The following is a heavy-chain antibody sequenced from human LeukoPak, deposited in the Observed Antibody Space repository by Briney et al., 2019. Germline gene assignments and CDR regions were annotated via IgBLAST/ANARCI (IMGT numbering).Heavy chain of an antibody. Sequence: RASVKVSCKASGYTLTGYYLHWVRQAPRQELEWMGWINPNSGDTNFAQKFQGRVTMTRDTSINTAYMELSRLRSDDTAVYYCARGSIVVVPAASVFDPWAREPWSPSPQ. D-gene: IGHD2-2*01. CDR2: INPNSGDT. CDR1: GYTLTGYY. J-gene: IGHJ5*02. V-gene: IGHV1-2*02. CDR3: ARGSIVVVPAASVFDP.